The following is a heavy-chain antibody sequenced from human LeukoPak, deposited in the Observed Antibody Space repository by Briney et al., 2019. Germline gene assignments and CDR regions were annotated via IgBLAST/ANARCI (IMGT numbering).Heavy chain of an antibody. CDR1: GFTVSTNY. J-gene: IGHJ5*02. CDR2: IYSGGST. V-gene: IGHV3-53*01. D-gene: IGHD1-26*01. Sequence: GGSLRLSCAASGFTVSTNYMSWVRQAPGKGLEWVSVIYSGGSTYYADSVKGRFTISRDNSKNTLYFQMNSLRAEDTAVYYCARVAVGSYDWFDPWGQGTLVTVSS. CDR3: ARVAVGSYDWFDP.